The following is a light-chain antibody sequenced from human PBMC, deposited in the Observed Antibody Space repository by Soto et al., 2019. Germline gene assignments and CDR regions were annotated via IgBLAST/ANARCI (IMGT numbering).Light chain of an antibody. CDR1: GSDVGSYKY. V-gene: IGLV2-14*01. J-gene: IGLJ1*01. CDR3: SSYTSISSLGV. Sequence: QSALTRPASVSGSPGQSITISCTGTGSDVGSYKYVSWYQQHPGKAPNLIIFEVSNRPSGVSDRFSGSKSGNTASLTISGLQPEDEADYYCSSYTSISSLGVFGTGTKLTVL. CDR2: EVS.